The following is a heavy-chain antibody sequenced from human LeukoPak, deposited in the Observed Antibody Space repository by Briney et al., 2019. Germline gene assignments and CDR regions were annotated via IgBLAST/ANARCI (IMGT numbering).Heavy chain of an antibody. J-gene: IGHJ6*02. V-gene: IGHV4-59*01. D-gene: IGHD2-15*01. CDR2: IYYSVST. Sequence: SETLSLTCTVSGGSISSYYWSWIRQPPGKGLQWIGYIYYSVSTNYNPSLNSRVTISVDTSKNQFSLKLRPVTAADTAVYYCARDRGYCSGGSCYYYGMDVWGQGTTVTVSS. CDR1: GGSISSYY. CDR3: ARDRGYCSGGSCYYYGMDV.